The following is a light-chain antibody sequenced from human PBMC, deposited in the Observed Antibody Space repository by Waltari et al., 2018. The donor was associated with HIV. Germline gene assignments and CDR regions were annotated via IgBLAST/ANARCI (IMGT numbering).Light chain of an antibody. CDR1: SSNIGNNA. V-gene: IGLV1-36*01. J-gene: IGLJ1*01. CDR2: YDE. CDR3: AAWDDSLNGYV. Sequence: QSVLTQPPSVSEAPRQRVTISCSRSSSNIGNNAVNWYQQVPGKSPKLLIDYDERVPSGVSDRCSGSKSGTSASLAIRGLQAEDEADYYCAAWDDSLNGYVFGSGTKVTVL.